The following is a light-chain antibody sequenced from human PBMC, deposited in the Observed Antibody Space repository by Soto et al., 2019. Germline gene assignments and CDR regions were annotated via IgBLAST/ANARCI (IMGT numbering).Light chain of an antibody. CDR3: QQYGSSLIT. Sequence: EMVLTQSPGTLSLSQRERATLSCRASQSVSSSYVAWYQQKPGQAPRLLIYGASSRATGIPDRFSGSGSGTDFTLTISRLEPEDFAVYYCQQYGSSLITFGQGTRLEIK. CDR1: QSVSSSY. J-gene: IGKJ5*01. CDR2: GAS. V-gene: IGKV3-20*01.